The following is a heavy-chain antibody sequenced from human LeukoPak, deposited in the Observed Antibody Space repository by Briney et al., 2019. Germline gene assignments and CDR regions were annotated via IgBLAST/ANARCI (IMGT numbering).Heavy chain of an antibody. CDR3: ARVRHGPGSDALDI. Sequence: GGSLCLSCAASVLTLSRNYMSWVRPAPGRGLEWVSVIYNGGSTYYAHAVKARFTISRDNSKNPVYFQMNSLGPEDRALYYCARVRHGPGSDALDIWGEGTMLTVSS. J-gene: IGHJ3*02. CDR1: VLTLSRNY. D-gene: IGHD2-15*01. CDR2: IYNGGST. V-gene: IGHV3-66*02.